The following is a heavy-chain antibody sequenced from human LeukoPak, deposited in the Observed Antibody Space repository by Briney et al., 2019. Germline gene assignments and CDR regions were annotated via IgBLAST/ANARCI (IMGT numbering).Heavy chain of an antibody. Sequence: GGSLRLSCAASGFTVSSNYMSWVRQAPGKGLEWVSVIYSGGSTYYADSVKGRFTISRDTSKNTVYLQMSSLRAEDTAVYYCAREFGHNRWYFDYWGQGALVTVSS. CDR1: GFTVSSNY. CDR2: IYSGGST. V-gene: IGHV3-53*01. CDR3: AREFGHNRWYFDY. J-gene: IGHJ4*02. D-gene: IGHD5-24*01.